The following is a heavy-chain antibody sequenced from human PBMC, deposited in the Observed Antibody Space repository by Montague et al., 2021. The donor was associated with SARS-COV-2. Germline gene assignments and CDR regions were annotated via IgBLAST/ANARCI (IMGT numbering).Heavy chain of an antibody. CDR3: ARKGDYYDLDV. J-gene: IGHJ6*02. CDR2: TDPSDDDT. V-gene: IGHV5-51*01. Sequence: QSVAEVKTPGESLKISCKGSGYTFTNYWIAWVRQMPGKGLEWMGITDPSDDDTTYSPSFQGQVIISADKSITTAYLQWSSLKASDTAIYYCARKGDYYDLDVWGQGATVTVSS. CDR1: GYTFTNYW.